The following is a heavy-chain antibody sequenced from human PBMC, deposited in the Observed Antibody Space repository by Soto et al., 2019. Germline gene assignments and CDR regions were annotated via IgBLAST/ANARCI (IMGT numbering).Heavy chain of an antibody. CDR2: IYYSGST. CDR3: ARGMGGGVWRYYFDY. Sequence: SETLSLTCTVSGGSISSYYWSWIRQSPGKGLEWIGDIYYSGSTSYNPSLKSRGTISVDTSKKQLSLRLRSVTAADTAVYYCARGMGGGVWRYYFDYWGQGILVTVSS. CDR1: GGSISSYY. J-gene: IGHJ4*02. V-gene: IGHV4-59*01. D-gene: IGHD2-21*02.